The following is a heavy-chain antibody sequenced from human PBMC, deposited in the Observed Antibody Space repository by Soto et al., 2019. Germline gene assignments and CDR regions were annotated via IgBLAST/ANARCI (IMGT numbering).Heavy chain of an antibody. D-gene: IGHD3-10*01. Sequence: QVQLVQSGGGVVQSGRSLRLSCISSGFTFNTYGMFWARQAPGTGLEWVAGIWYDGSYRYYVDSVKGRFTVSRDNSKNTVYLEMNNLRGDDTAVYYWARISGSGHLGWFDPWGQGSLVTVSS. J-gene: IGHJ5*02. V-gene: IGHV3-33*01. CDR1: GFTFNTYG. CDR2: IWYDGSYR. CDR3: ARISGSGHLGWFDP.